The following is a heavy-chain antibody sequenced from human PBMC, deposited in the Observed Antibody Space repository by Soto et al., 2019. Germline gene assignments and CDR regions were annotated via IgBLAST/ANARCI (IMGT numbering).Heavy chain of an antibody. CDR3: ARGPHVGISTS. V-gene: IGHV3-53*01. CDR1: GFNVSSNY. J-gene: IGHJ4*02. D-gene: IGHD2-2*01. CDR2: IYSGGST. Sequence: EVQLVESGGGLIQPGGSLRLSCAASGFNVSSNYMSWVRQAPGKGLEWLSVIYSGGSTYYAESVMGRFTISRDNSKNTLNLQMNALRVEDTAVYYCARGPHVGISTSWGQGTLVTVSS.